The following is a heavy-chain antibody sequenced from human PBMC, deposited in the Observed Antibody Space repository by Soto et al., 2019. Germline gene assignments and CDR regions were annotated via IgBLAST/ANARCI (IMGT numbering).Heavy chain of an antibody. CDR1: GYTFTNYG. Sequence: ASVKVSCKASGYTFTNYGISWVRQAPGQGPEWMGWISAYNGSTNYAQKLQGRVTMTTDTSTSTAYMELRSLRSDDTAMYYCARDLLGTEPESAFDFWGQGTMVTVSS. J-gene: IGHJ3*01. CDR3: ARDLLGTEPESAFDF. V-gene: IGHV1-18*01. CDR2: ISAYNGST. D-gene: IGHD3-16*01.